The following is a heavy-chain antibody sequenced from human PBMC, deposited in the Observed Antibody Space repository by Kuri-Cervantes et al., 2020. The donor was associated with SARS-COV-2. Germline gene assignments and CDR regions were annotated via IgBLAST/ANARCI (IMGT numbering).Heavy chain of an antibody. V-gene: IGHV4-38-2*02. CDR1: GYSISSGYY. J-gene: IGHJ4*02. CDR3: ARARPSPGLGIFDY. D-gene: IGHD7-27*01. Sequence: SETLSLTCTVSGYSISSGYYWGWIRQPPGKGLEWIGSFYHSGNTYYNPSLKSRVTISVDTSKNQFSLKLSSVTAADTAVYYCARARPSPGLGIFDYWGQGTLVTVSS. CDR2: FYHSGNT.